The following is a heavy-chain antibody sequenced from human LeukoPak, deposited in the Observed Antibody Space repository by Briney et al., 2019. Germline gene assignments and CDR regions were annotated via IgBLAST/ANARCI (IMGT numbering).Heavy chain of an antibody. D-gene: IGHD6-19*01. CDR3: ARHSSGWSERFDY. V-gene: IGHV4-39*01. Sequence: PSETLSLTCTVSGGSISSSSYYRGWIRQPPGKGLEWIGSIYYSGSNYYNPSLKSRVTISVDTSKNQFSLKLSSVTAADTAVYYCARHSSGWSERFDYWGQGTLVTVSS. J-gene: IGHJ4*02. CDR2: IYYSGSN. CDR1: GGSISSSSYY.